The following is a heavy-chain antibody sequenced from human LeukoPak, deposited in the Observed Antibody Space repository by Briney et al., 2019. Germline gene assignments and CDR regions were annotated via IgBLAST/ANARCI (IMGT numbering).Heavy chain of an antibody. CDR1: GFTFSGSG. D-gene: IGHD3-10*01. V-gene: IGHV3-73*01. Sequence: GGSLRLSCAASGFTFSGSGMHWVRQASGKGLEWVGRIRSKANNYATAYAASVKGRFTISRDDSKNTLYLQMNSLRAEDTAVYYCWGGSGSYPPDYWGQGTLVTVSS. CDR2: IRSKANNYAT. J-gene: IGHJ4*02. CDR3: WGGSGSYPPDY.